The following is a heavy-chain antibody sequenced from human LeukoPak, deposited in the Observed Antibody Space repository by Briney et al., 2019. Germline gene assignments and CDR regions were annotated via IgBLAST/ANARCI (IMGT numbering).Heavy chain of an antibody. J-gene: IGHJ4*02. V-gene: IGHV4-34*01. CDR3: ASLDYNFGTN. D-gene: IGHD1-1*01. Sequence: SETLSLTCAVYGGSFSGYYWSWIRQPPVKGLEWIGNIYYSGSTYYNPSLKSRVTISIDTSKNQFSLKLSSVTAADTAFYYCASLDYNFGTNWGQGALVTVSP. CDR1: GGSFSGYY. CDR2: IYYSGST.